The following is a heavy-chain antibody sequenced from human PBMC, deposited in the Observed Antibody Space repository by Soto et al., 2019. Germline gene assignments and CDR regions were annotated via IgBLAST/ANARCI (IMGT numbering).Heavy chain of an antibody. J-gene: IGHJ5*02. CDR3: ARSWFDP. V-gene: IGHV1-2*04. CDR2: INPNSGGT. Sequence: ASVKVSCKASGYTFTGYYMHWVRQAPGQGLEWMGWINPNSGGTNYAQKFQGWVTITRDTSASTAYMELSSLRSEDTAVYYCARSWFDPWGQGTLVTVSS. CDR1: GYTFTGYY.